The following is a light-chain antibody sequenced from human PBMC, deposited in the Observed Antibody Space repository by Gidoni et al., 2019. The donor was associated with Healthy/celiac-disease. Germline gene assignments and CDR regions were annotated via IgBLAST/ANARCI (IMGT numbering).Light chain of an antibody. CDR2: GAS. CDR1: HSGSSN. V-gene: IGKV3-15*01. CDR3: QQYNNWPLT. Sequence: EIVMTQSPATLSVSPGGRTTLSCRASHSGSSNLAWYHQKPGQAPSLVILGASIGATGIPARFSGSGSGTEFTLTISSLQSEDFAVYYCQQYNNWPLTFGGGTKVEIE. J-gene: IGKJ4*01.